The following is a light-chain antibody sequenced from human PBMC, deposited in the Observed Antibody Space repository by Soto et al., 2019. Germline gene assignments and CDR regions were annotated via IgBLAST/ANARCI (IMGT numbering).Light chain of an antibody. V-gene: IGKV1-13*02. CDR1: QDIRGA. CDR3: QQFNTYPIT. J-gene: IGKJ5*01. CDR2: DDS. Sequence: AIQLNQSPSSLSASVGDRVTITCRASQDIRGALAWYQQKPGKPPKLLIFDDSSLQSGVPSRFSGSGSGTDFTLTISSLQPEDFATYYCQQFNTYPITFGQGTRLEIK.